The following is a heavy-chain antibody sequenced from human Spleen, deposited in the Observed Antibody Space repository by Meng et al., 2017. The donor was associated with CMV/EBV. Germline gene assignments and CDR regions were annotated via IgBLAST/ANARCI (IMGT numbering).Heavy chain of an antibody. V-gene: IGHV3-33*06. CDR3: AKDVSGWLDY. CDR2: IWYDGSNE. Sequence: LSCAVSGFTLSTYAMHWVRQAPGKGLEWVAVIWYDGSNEYYVDSVKGRFTISRDNSKNTLYLQMNSLRAEDTAVYYCAKDVSGWLDYWGQGTLVTVSS. J-gene: IGHJ4*02. CDR1: GFTLSTYA. D-gene: IGHD6-19*01.